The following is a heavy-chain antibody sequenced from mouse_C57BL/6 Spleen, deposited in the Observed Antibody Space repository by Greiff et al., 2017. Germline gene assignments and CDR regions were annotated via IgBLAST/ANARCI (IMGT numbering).Heavy chain of an antibody. CDR2: IDPETGGT. CDR3: TLRLPEVFAY. V-gene: IGHV1-15*01. CDR1: GYTFTDYE. D-gene: IGHD2-2*01. J-gene: IGHJ3*01. Sequence: QVQLQQSGAELVRPGASVTLSCKASGYTFTDYEMHWVKQTPVHGLEWIGAIDPETGGTAYNQKFKGKAILTADKSSSTAYMELRSLTSEDSAVYYCTLRLPEVFAYWGQGTLVTVSA.